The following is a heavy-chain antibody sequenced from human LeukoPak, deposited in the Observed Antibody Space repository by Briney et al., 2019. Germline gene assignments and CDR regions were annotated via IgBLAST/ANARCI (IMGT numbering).Heavy chain of an antibody. CDR1: GFTFSSYW. CDR3: AKASPSLYDSSGYYYGWYFDL. D-gene: IGHD3-22*01. Sequence: PGGSLRLSCAASGFTFSSYWVHWVRQAPGKGLVWVSRINGDGSSTSYADSVKGRFTISRDNSKNTLYLQMNSLRAEDTAVYYCAKASPSLYDSSGYYYGWYFDLWGRGTLVTVSS. CDR2: INGDGSST. V-gene: IGHV3-74*01. J-gene: IGHJ2*01.